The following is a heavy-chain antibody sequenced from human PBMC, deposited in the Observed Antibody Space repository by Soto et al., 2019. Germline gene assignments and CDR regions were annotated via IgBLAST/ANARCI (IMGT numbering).Heavy chain of an antibody. D-gene: IGHD6-13*01. J-gene: IGHJ4*02. V-gene: IGHV3-30-3*01. CDR2: ISKGGNKK. Sequence: QVQVVESGGGVVQPGGSLRLSCAASGFTFSTSAMHWVRQAPGKGLEWMAMISKGGNKKYYAGSVKGRFTISSDISERTLYLQMNSLRTKDTAVYYCAREEFEAGRGHFGYWGQGTLVSVSS. CDR1: GFTFSTSA. CDR3: AREEFEAGRGHFGY.